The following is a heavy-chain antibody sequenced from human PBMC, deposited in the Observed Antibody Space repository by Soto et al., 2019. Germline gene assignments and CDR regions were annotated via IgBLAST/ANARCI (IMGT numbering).Heavy chain of an antibody. CDR1: GGSVSSGSYH. J-gene: IGHJ6*02. CDR3: ARDNMRARDGMDV. V-gene: IGHV4-61*01. D-gene: IGHD3-16*01. Sequence: PSETLSLTCTVSGGSVSSGSYHWTWIRQPPGKRLEWIGYIYYSGSTNYNPSLKSRVTISVDTSKNQFSLRLSSVTAADTAVYYCARDNMRARDGMDVWGQGTTVTVS. CDR2: IYYSGST.